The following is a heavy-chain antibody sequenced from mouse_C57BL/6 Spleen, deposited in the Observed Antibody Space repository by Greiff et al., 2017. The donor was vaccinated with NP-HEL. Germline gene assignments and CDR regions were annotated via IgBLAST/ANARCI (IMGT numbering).Heavy chain of an antibody. CDR3: ARGVDYDYDGFDY. Sequence: VQLQQSGPVLVKPGASVKMSCKASGYTFTDYYMNWVKQSHGKSLEWIGVINPYNGGTSYNQKFKGKATLTVDKSSSTAYMELNSLTSEDSAVYYCARGVDYDYDGFDYWGQGTTLTVSS. CDR2: INPYNGGT. V-gene: IGHV1-19*01. J-gene: IGHJ2*01. CDR1: GYTFTDYY. D-gene: IGHD2-4*01.